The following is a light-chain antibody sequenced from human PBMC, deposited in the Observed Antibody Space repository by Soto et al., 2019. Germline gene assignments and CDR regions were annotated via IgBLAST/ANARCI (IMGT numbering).Light chain of an antibody. CDR1: SSDVGGYNY. CDR2: DVS. J-gene: IGLJ1*01. CDR3: SSYTSSSIL. V-gene: IGLV2-14*01. Sequence: QSALTQPASVSGSPGQSITISCTGTSSDVGGYNYVSWYQQHPGKAPKLMIYDVSNRPSGVSNRFSGSKSGNTASLTISGLHAEDEADYYCSSYTSSSILFGTGTKVTVL.